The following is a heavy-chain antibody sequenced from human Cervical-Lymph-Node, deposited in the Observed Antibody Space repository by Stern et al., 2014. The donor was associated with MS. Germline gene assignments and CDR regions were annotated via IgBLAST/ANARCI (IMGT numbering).Heavy chain of an antibody. V-gene: IGHV5-10-1*03. CDR3: ARHLLRVGYSYVGDAMDV. D-gene: IGHD5-18*01. J-gene: IGHJ6*02. Sequence: VQLVHSGAEMKKPGESLRISCKGSGYRFSSYWITWVRQMPGKGLEWMGRIDPSDSYTSYSPSFQGHVTISADKSISTAYLQWSSFKASDTAIYYCARHLLRVGYSYVGDAMDVWGQGTTVTVS. CDR1: GYRFSSYW. CDR2: IDPSDSYT.